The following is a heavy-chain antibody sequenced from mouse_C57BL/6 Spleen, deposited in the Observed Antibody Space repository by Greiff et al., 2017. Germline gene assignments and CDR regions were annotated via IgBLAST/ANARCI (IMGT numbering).Heavy chain of an antibody. D-gene: IGHD2-3*01. CDR1: GFTFSSYT. CDR3: ARHAPRLYDGPGDYYAMDY. CDR2: ISGGGGNT. J-gene: IGHJ4*01. V-gene: IGHV5-9*01. Sequence: EVQLVESGGGLVKPGGSLKLSCAASGFTFSSYTMSWVRQTPEKRLEWVATISGGGGNTYYPASVKGRFPISRVNAKNTLYLQMSSLRSEDTALYYCARHAPRLYDGPGDYYAMDYWGQGTSVTVSS.